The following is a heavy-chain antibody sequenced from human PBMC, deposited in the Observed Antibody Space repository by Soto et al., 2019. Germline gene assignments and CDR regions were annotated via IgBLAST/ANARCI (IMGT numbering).Heavy chain of an antibody. CDR3: ARPWGQLSTYYYGMDT. CDR2: ISYDGDNK. D-gene: IGHD3-16*01. Sequence: GGSLRLSCAASGFTFRNYAMHWVRQAPGKGLEWVATISYDGDNKYYTDSVKGPFTISRDNSKNALYLQMNSLRPEDTAVYYCARPWGQLSTYYYGMDTWGQGTTVTVSS. J-gene: IGHJ6*02. V-gene: IGHV3-30-3*01. CDR1: GFTFRNYA.